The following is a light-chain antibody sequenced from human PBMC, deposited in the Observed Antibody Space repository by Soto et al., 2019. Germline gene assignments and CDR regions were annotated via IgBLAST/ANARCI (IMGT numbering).Light chain of an antibody. V-gene: IGLV2-14*01. CDR3: SSYTRSSTYV. CDR1: SSDVGGYNY. Sequence: QSALTQPASVSGSPGPSITISCTGTSSDVGGYNYVSWYQQHPGKAPKLMIYDVSNRPSGVSNRFSGSKSGNTASLTISGLQAEDEADYYCSSYTRSSTYVFGTGTKVTVL. J-gene: IGLJ1*01. CDR2: DVS.